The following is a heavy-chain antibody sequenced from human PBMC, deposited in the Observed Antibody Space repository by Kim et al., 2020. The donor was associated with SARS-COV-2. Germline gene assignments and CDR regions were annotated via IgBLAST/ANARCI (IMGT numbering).Heavy chain of an antibody. CDR1: GYSFTSYW. CDR3: ARSPLPYSSSWYGDGYYFDY. V-gene: IGHV5-51*01. J-gene: IGHJ4*02. CDR2: IYPGDSDT. Sequence: GESLKISCKGSGYSFTSYWIGWVRQMPGKGLEWMGIIYPGDSDTRYSPSFQGQVTISADKSISTAYLQWSSLKASDTAMYYCARSPLPYSSSWYGDGYYFDYWGQGTLVTVSS. D-gene: IGHD6-13*01.